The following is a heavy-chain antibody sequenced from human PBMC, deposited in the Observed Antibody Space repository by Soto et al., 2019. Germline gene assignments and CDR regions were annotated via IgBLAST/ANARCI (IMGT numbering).Heavy chain of an antibody. CDR1: GFTFDDYA. D-gene: IGHD3-10*01. CDR3: AKDAITMVRGVTSYYGMDV. V-gene: IGHV3-9*01. CDR2: ISWNSGSI. J-gene: IGHJ6*02. Sequence: EVQLGESGGGLVQPGRSLRLSCAASGFTFDDYAMHWVRQAPGKGLEWVSGISWNSGSIGYADSVKGRFTISRDNAKNSLYLQMNSLRAEDTALYYCAKDAITMVRGVTSYYGMDVWGQGTTVTVSS.